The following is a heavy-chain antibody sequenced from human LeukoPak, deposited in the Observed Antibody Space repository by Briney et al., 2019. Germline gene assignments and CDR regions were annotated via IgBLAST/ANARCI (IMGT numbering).Heavy chain of an antibody. J-gene: IGHJ4*02. CDR2: INHSGST. CDR3: ARPGNYGSGIQGDYFDY. Sequence: PSETLSLTWAVYGGSFSGYYWSWIRQPPGKRLEWIGKINHSGSTNYNPSLKSRVTISVDTSKNQFSLKLSSVTAADTAVYYCARPGNYGSGIQGDYFDYWGQGTLVTVSS. D-gene: IGHD3-10*01. V-gene: IGHV4-34*01. CDR1: GGSFSGYY.